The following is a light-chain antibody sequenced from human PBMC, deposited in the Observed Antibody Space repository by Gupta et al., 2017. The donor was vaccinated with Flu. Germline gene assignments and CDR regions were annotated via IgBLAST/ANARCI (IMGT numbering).Light chain of an antibody. Sequence: GDRVTITCRASQNIKKYLNWYRQKAGEAPILLIYGAATLQSGVPSGISGSGFGTDFTLTISSLQTEDLATYYCQQSFSRPWTFGQGTEV. CDR1: QNIKKY. CDR3: QQSFSRPWT. CDR2: GAA. J-gene: IGKJ1*01. V-gene: IGKV1-39*01.